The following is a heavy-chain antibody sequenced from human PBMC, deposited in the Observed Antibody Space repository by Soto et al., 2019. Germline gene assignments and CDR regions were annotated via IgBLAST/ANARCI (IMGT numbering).Heavy chain of an antibody. CDR3: AREGIVATTSY. Sequence: GGSLRLSCAASGFTFSSYEMNWVRQAPGKGLEWVSYISSSGSTIYYADSVKGRFTISRDNAKNSLYLQMNSLRAEDTAVYYCAREGIVATTSYWGQGTLVTVS. J-gene: IGHJ4*02. V-gene: IGHV3-48*03. CDR1: GFTFSSYE. CDR2: ISSSGSTI. D-gene: IGHD5-12*01.